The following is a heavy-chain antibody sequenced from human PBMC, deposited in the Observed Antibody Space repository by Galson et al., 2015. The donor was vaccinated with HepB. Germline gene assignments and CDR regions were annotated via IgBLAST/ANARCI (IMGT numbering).Heavy chain of an antibody. CDR1: GYTFTNYY. CDR3: ARGGSENDSFYYFGY. J-gene: IGHJ4*02. CDR2: INPRGFST. V-gene: IGHV1-46*04. D-gene: IGHD1-1*01. Sequence: CKASGYTFTNYYPHWVRQAPGQGLEWMGIINPRGFSTNYAQNLQGRVTMTRDTSTSTVYMELRSLRSEDTAVYYCARGGSENDSFYYFGYWGQGTLVTVSS.